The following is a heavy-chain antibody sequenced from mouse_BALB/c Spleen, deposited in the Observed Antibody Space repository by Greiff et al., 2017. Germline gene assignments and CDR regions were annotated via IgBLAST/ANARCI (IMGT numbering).Heavy chain of an antibody. CDR3: ARWGTTVVNYYAMDY. CDR2: ILPGSGST. Sequence: VQLQQSGAELMKPGASVKISCKATGYTFSSYWIEWVKQRPGHGLEWIGEILPGSGSTNYNEKFKGKATFTADTSSNTAYMQLSSLTSEDSAVYYCARWGTTVVNYYAMDYWGQGTSVTVSS. CDR1: GYTFSSYW. V-gene: IGHV1-9*01. D-gene: IGHD1-1*01. J-gene: IGHJ4*01.